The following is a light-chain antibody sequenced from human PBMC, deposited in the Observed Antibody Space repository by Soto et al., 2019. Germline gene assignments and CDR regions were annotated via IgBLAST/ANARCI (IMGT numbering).Light chain of an antibody. CDR2: EGS. V-gene: IGKV1-12*01. CDR3: QQANRFPRT. Sequence: DIQMTQSPSSLSASVGDRVAITCRASEDIGTWLAWYQQKPGKAPDLLIYEGSTLQSGVPSRFSGSASGTEFILNISSFQPEDVATYFCQQANRFPRTFGGGTKVDIK. CDR1: EDIGTW. J-gene: IGKJ4*02.